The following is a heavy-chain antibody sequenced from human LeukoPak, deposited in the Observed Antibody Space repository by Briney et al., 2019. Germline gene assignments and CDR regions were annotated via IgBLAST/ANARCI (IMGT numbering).Heavy chain of an antibody. Sequence: PSQTLSLTCTVSGGSISSGSYYWSWIRQPAGKGLEWIGRIYTSGSTNYNPSLKSRVTISVDTSKNHFSLKLSSVTAADTAVYYCATLTTVVTAYYFDYWGQGTLVTVSS. V-gene: IGHV4-61*02. CDR2: IYTSGST. CDR1: GGSISSGSYY. CDR3: ATLTTVVTAYYFDY. D-gene: IGHD4-23*01. J-gene: IGHJ4*02.